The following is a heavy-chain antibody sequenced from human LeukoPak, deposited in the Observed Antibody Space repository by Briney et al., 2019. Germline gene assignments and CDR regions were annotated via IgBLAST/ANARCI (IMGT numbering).Heavy chain of an antibody. CDR1: GFTFSSYG. D-gene: IGHD3-9*01. J-gene: IGHJ4*02. V-gene: IGHV3-23*01. CDR3: ARGLRYFDWLFDY. CDR2: ISGSGGST. Sequence: GGSLRLSCAASGFTFSSYGMSWVRQVPGKGLEWVSTISGSGGSTYNADSVKGRFTISRDNSKNTLYLQMNTLRAEDTAVYYCARGLRYFDWLFDYWGQGTLVTVSS.